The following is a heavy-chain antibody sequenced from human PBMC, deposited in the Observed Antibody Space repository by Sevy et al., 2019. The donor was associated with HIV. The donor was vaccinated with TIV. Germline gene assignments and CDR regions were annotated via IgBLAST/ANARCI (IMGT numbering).Heavy chain of an antibody. CDR1: GYSISSGYY. CDR3: ARVSGMAGYSYGLFDY. J-gene: IGHJ4*02. Sequence: SETLSLTCTVSGYSISSGYYWGWIRQPPGKGLEWIGSIYHSGSTYYNPSLKSRVTLSVDTSKNQFSLKLSSVTAADTAVYYCARVSGMAGYSYGLFDYWGQGTLVTVSS. D-gene: IGHD5-18*01. CDR2: IYHSGST. V-gene: IGHV4-38-2*02.